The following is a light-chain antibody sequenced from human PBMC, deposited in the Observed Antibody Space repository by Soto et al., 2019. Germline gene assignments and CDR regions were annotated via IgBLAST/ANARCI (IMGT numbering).Light chain of an antibody. V-gene: IGKV3-15*01. CDR3: QQYGSSPQT. CDR2: SAS. Sequence: EIVMPQSPATLSVSPGERVALSCMASQSVSSNLAWYPQKPGQAPRLLIFSASTSATGIPARFSGSGSGTDFTLTISRLEPEDFAVYYCQQYGSSPQTFGQGTKVDIK. CDR1: QSVSSN. J-gene: IGKJ1*01.